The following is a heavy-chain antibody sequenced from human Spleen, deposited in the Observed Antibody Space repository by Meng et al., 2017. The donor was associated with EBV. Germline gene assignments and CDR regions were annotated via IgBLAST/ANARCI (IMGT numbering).Heavy chain of an antibody. V-gene: IGHV4-61*01. J-gene: IGHJ4*02. CDR2: IYSSGSTEYNT. CDR3: AREVAPATTGENFDY. D-gene: IGHD2-2*01. Sequence: QVQLQESGPGLVKPSETLSHTCTVSGGSVTSHSYYWSWIRQPPGNELEWIGNIYSSGSTEYNTNYNPSLKSRVTISVDTSKNQFSLTLKSVSAADTAVYYCAREVAPATTGENFDYWGQGTLVTVSS. CDR1: GGSVTSHSYY.